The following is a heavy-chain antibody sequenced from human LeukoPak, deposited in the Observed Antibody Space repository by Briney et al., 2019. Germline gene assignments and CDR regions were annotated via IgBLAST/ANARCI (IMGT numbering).Heavy chain of an antibody. J-gene: IGHJ1*01. V-gene: IGHV4-4*07. CDR3: AHYDILTGPVD. D-gene: IGHD3-9*01. CDR2: IYTSGST. Sequence: SETLSLTCTVSGGSMSDYYWSWIRRPAGKGLEWIGRIYTSGSTNYNPSLKSRVTISVDTSKNQFSLKLSSVTAADTAVYYCAHYDILTGPVDWGQGTLVTVSS. CDR1: GGSMSDYY.